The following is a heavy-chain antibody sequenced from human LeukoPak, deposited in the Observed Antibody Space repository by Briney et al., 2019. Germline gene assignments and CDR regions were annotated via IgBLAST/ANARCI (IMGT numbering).Heavy chain of an antibody. J-gene: IGHJ4*02. CDR2: ISGSGGST. CDR3: AERLSGDWVAVAGLFDY. Sequence: GGSLRLSCSASGFTFRTYTMNWVRQAPGKGLEWVSAISGSGGSTYYADSVKGRFTISRDNSKNTLYLQMNSLRAEDTAVYYCAERLSGDWVAVAGLFDYWGQGTLVTVSS. D-gene: IGHD6-19*01. V-gene: IGHV3-23*01. CDR1: GFTFRTYT.